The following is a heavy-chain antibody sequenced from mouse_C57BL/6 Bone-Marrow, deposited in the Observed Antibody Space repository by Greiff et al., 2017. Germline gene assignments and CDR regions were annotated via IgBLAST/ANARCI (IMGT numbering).Heavy chain of an antibody. V-gene: IGHV1-85*01. CDR3: ARDDGSSYGYFDV. J-gene: IGHJ1*03. CDR2: IYPRDGST. Sequence: VKLKQSGPELVKPGASVKLSCKASGYTFTSYDINWVKQRPGQGLEWIGWIYPRDGSTKYNEKFKGKATLTVDTSSSTAYMELHSLTSEDSAVYFWARDDGSSYGYFDVWSTGATVTGSS. CDR1: GYTFTSYD. D-gene: IGHD1-1*01.